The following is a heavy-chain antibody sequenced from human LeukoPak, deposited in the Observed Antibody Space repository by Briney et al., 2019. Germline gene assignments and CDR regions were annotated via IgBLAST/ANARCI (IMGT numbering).Heavy chain of an antibody. J-gene: IGHJ6*03. CDR2: IIPIFGTA. CDR3: ASTPGAGYCSGGSCYGYYYYMDV. D-gene: IGHD2-15*01. Sequence: ASVKVSCKASGGTFSSYAISWVRQAPGQGLEWMGRIIPIFGTANYAQKFQGRVTITTDESTSTAYMELSSLRSEDTAVYYCASTPGAGYCSGGSCYGYYYYMDVWGEGTTVTVSS. CDR1: GGTFSSYA. V-gene: IGHV1-69*05.